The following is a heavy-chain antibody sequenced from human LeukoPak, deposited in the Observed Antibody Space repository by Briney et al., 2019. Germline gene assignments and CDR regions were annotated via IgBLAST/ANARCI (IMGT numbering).Heavy chain of an antibody. V-gene: IGHV3-33*01. D-gene: IGHD4-11*01. CDR2: IWHDGSNK. J-gene: IGHJ4*02. Sequence: GRSLRLSCAASGFTFSTYGIHWVRQAPGKGLEWVAVIWHDGSNKYYADSVKGRFTISRDNSKNTLYLQMSSLRAEDTAVYYCARGVRVYYFDYWGPGTLVSVSS. CDR1: GFTFSTYG. CDR3: ARGVRVYYFDY.